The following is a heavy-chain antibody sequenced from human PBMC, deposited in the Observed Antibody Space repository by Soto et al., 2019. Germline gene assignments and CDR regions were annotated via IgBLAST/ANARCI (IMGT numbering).Heavy chain of an antibody. J-gene: IGHJ2*01. Sequence: EVQLVESGGDLVQPGGSLSLSCVASGFTFSNYWMHWVRQAPGKGLEWVSRIKSDESSRAYADSVKGRFISSRDNDKNSLSLEMNSLRDEDTAVYYCARGIDFYFDLWGRGTLVTVSS. CDR2: IKSDESSR. V-gene: IGHV3-74*01. CDR3: ARGIDFYFDL. CDR1: GFTFSNYW.